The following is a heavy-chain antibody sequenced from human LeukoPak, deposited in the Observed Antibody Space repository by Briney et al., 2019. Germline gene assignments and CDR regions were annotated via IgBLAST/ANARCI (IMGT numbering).Heavy chain of an antibody. CDR2: ISSSSSYI. D-gene: IGHD3-22*01. Sequence: GGSLRLSCAASGFTFSSYSMNWVRQAPGKGLEWVSSISSSSSYIYYADSVKGRFTISRDNAKNSLYLQMNSLRAEDTAVYYCTTDRNYYDSSGYSYWGQGTLVTVSS. CDR3: TTDRNYYDSSGYSY. J-gene: IGHJ4*02. V-gene: IGHV3-21*01. CDR1: GFTFSSYS.